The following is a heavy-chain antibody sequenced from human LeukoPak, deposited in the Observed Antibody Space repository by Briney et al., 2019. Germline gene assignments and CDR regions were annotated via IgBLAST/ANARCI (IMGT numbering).Heavy chain of an antibody. CDR2: MSGSGYYT. J-gene: IGHJ6*02. Sequence: GGSLRLSCAASGFAFSNFAMSWVRQAPGKGLEWVSAMSGSGYYTYYVESVKGRFTISRDNSKNTLYLHMNSLRADDTAVYYCAKNKVGATASFQAYYYYYGMDVWGQGTTVTVSS. V-gene: IGHV3-23*01. CDR3: AKNKVGATASFQAYYYYYGMDV. CDR1: GFAFSNFA. D-gene: IGHD1-26*01.